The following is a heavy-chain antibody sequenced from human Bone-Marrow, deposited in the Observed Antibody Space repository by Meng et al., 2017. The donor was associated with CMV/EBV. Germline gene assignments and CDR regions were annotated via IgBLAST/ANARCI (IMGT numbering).Heavy chain of an antibody. Sequence: SVKVSCKASGGTFSSYAISWVRQAPGQGLEWMGGIIPIIGTASYAQKFQDRVTITTDESTSTAYMELSSLRSEDTAVYYCASPGGLGYCSSTSCQGTYFYGMDVWGQGTTVTVSS. CDR3: ASPGGLGYCSSTSCQGTYFYGMDV. V-gene: IGHV1-69*05. D-gene: IGHD2-2*01. CDR1: GGTFSSYA. J-gene: IGHJ6*02. CDR2: IIPIIGTA.